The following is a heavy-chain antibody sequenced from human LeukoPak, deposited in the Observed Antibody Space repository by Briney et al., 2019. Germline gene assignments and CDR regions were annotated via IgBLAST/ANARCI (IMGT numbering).Heavy chain of an antibody. V-gene: IGHV4-59*01. CDR3: ARGPGSGTYWAFDY. CDR2: IYYSGTT. D-gene: IGHD1-26*01. CDR1: GGSISSYN. J-gene: IGHJ4*02. Sequence: SETLSLTCTVSGGSISSYNWSWIRQPPGKGLEWIGYIYYSGTTSYNPSLKSRVTISVDTSKNQLSLKLSSVTAGDTAVYYCARGPGSGTYWAFDYWGQGTLVTVSS.